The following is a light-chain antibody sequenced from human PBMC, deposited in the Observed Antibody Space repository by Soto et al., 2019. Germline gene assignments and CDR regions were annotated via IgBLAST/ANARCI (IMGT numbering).Light chain of an antibody. V-gene: IGKV3-20*01. J-gene: IGKJ2*01. CDR3: QQYGGSPNT. CDR1: QSVSSSY. Sequence: IVLTQSPDTLSLSPGDRATLSCRASQSVSSSYLAWYQQKPGQAPRLLIYGTSSRATGIPDRFSGSGSGTDFTLTISRLEPEDFAVYYCQQYGGSPNTFGQGTKVEIE. CDR2: GTS.